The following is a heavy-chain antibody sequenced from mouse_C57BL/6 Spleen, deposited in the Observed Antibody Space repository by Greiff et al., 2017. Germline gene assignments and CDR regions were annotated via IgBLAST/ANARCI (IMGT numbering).Heavy chain of an antibody. CDR1: GYAFSSYW. Sequence: VHLVESGAELVKPGASVKISCKASGYAFSSYWMNWVKQRPGKGLEWIGQIYPGDGDTNYNGKFKGKATLTADKSSSTAYMQLSSLTSEDSAVYFCARGATVVATRGYWGQGTTLTVSS. J-gene: IGHJ2*01. V-gene: IGHV1-80*01. CDR2: IYPGDGDT. CDR3: ARGATVVATRGY. D-gene: IGHD1-1*01.